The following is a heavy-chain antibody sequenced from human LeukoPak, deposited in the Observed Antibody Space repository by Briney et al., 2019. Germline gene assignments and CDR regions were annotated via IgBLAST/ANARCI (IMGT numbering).Heavy chain of an antibody. V-gene: IGHV3-43*02. CDR3: AKMSHIQPYYYYGMDV. Sequence: GGSLRLSCAASGFTFDDYAMHWVRQAPGKGLEWASLISGDGGSTHYADSVKGRFTISRDNSKNSLYLQMNSLRTEDTALYYCAKMSHIQPYYYYGMDVWGQGTTVTVSS. CDR2: ISGDGGST. J-gene: IGHJ6*02. CDR1: GFTFDDYA. D-gene: IGHD5-18*01.